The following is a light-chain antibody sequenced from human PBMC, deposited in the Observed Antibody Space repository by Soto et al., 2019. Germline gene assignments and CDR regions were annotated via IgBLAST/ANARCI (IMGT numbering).Light chain of an antibody. V-gene: IGLV2-11*01. J-gene: IGLJ3*02. Sequence: QSALTQPRSVSGSPGQSVTISCTGTSSDVGAYNYVSWYQQHPGKAPKLMIYDVSKRPSGVPDRFSGSKSGNTASLTISGLQAEDEADYYCRSYAGSYTWVFGGGTKLTVL. CDR1: SSDVGAYNY. CDR2: DVS. CDR3: RSYAGSYTWV.